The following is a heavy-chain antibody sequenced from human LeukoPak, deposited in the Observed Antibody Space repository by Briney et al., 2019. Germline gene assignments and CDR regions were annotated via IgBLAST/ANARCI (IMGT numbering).Heavy chain of an antibody. Sequence: SETLSLTCAVYGGSFSGYYWSWVRQPPGKGLEWIGEISHSGSTNYNPSLKSRVTISVDTSKNQFSLKLSSVTAADTAVYYCARLDAFDIWGQGTMVTVSS. V-gene: IGHV4-34*01. CDR1: GGSFSGYY. CDR2: ISHSGST. J-gene: IGHJ3*02. CDR3: ARLDAFDI.